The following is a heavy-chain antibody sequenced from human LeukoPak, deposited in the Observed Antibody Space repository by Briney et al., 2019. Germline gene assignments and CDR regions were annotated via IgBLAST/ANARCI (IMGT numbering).Heavy chain of an antibody. V-gene: IGHV3-30*04. J-gene: IGHJ6*03. D-gene: IGHD6-13*01. CDR3: ARDGSAAGYYYYYMDV. CDR1: GFTFSSYA. CDR2: ISYDGSNK. Sequence: PGGSLRLSCAASGFTFSSYAMHWVRQAPGKGLEWGAVISYDGSNKYYADSVKGRFTISRDNSKNTLYLQMNSLRAEDTAVYYCARDGSAAGYYYYYMDVWGKGTTVTVSS.